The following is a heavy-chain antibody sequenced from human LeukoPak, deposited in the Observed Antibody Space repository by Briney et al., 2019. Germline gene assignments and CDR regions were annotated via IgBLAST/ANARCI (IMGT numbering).Heavy chain of an antibody. J-gene: IGHJ4*02. Sequence: HPGGSLRLSCAASGFTFSSYGMHWVRQAPGKGLEWVAVIWYDGSNKYYADSVKGRFTISRDNSKNTLYLQMNSLRAEDTAVYYCVSGDSSGYYYFDYWGQGTLVTVSS. V-gene: IGHV3-30*02. CDR3: VSGDSSGYYYFDY. CDR1: GFTFSSYG. D-gene: IGHD3-22*01. CDR2: IWYDGSNK.